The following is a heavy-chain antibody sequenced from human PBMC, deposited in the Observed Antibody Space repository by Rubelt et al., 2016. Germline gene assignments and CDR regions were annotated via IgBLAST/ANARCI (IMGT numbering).Heavy chain of an antibody. CDR1: GYTFTSYA. Sequence: QVQLVQSGAEVKKPGASVKVSCKASGYTFTSYAMHWVRQAPGQRLEWMGWINAGNGNTKYSQKFQGRGTNTRDTSASTAYMELSSLRSEDTAVYYWARDPSNTSGFHAYFDYWGQGTLVTVSS. D-gene: IGHD3-22*01. J-gene: IGHJ4*02. V-gene: IGHV1-3*01. CDR2: INAGNGNT. CDR3: ARDPSNTSGFHAYFDY.